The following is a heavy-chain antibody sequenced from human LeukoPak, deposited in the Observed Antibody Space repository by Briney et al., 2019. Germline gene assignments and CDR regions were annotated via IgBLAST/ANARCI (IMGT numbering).Heavy chain of an antibody. Sequence: PGGSLRLSCAASGFTFSSYAMSWVRQAPGKGLEWVSAISGSGGSTYYADSVKGRFTISRDNSENTLYLQMNSLRAEDTAVYYCATPYSGSYYSPDYRGQGTLVTVSS. CDR1: GFTFSSYA. J-gene: IGHJ4*02. CDR3: ATPYSGSYYSPDY. D-gene: IGHD1-26*01. CDR2: ISGSGGST. V-gene: IGHV3-23*01.